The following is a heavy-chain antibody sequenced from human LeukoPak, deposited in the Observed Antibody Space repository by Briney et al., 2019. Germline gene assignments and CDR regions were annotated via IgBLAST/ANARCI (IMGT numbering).Heavy chain of an antibody. J-gene: IGHJ6*03. CDR3: AKIPYGDYVLDYYYYMDV. CDR2: IRYDGSKE. D-gene: IGHD4-17*01. CDR1: GFAFRSHA. Sequence: PGGSLRLSCTASGFAFRSHAMHWVRQAPGKGLEWVAFIRYDGSKEFYADSVKGRFTISRDNSKNTLYLQMYSLRAEDTAVYYCAKIPYGDYVLDYYYYMDVWGKGTTVTISS. V-gene: IGHV3-30*02.